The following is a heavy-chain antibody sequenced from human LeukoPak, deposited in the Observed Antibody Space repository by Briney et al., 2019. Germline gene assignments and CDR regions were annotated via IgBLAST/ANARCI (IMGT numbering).Heavy chain of an antibody. Sequence: GGSLRLSCAASGFTFSSYAMHWVRQAPGKGLEWVAVIPYDGSNKYYADSVKGRFTISRDNSKNTLYLQMNSLRAEDTAVYYCARDHRATIDYWGQGTLVTVSS. CDR3: ARDHRATIDY. J-gene: IGHJ4*02. V-gene: IGHV3-30-3*01. CDR2: IPYDGSNK. D-gene: IGHD1-26*01. CDR1: GFTFSSYA.